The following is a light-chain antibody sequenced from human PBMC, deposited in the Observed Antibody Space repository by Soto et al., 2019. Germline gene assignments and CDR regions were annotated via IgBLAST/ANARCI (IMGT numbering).Light chain of an antibody. CDR3: QQANSFPFT. CDR1: QGIRSW. J-gene: IGKJ3*01. V-gene: IGKV1-12*02. CDR2: AAC. Sequence: DIQMTQSPSSVSASVGDRVTITCRASQGIRSWLAWYQQTPGKAPKLLIYAACSLQSGVPSRFSGSASGTEFTLTISSLQPEDFATYYCQQANSFPFTFGPGTKVDIK.